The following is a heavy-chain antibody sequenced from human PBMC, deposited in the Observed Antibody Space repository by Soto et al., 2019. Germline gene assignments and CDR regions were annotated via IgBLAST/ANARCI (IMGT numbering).Heavy chain of an antibody. CDR1: GGSISSYY. J-gene: IGHJ6*02. V-gene: IGHV4-4*07. D-gene: IGHD3-10*01. CDR3: ARVRETGDYYGMDV. Sequence: ASETLSLTCTVSGGSISSYYWSWIRQPAGKGLEWIGRIYTSGSTNYNPSLRSRVTMSVDTSKNQFSLKLSSVTAADTAVYYCARVRETGDYYGMDVWGQGTTVTVSS. CDR2: IYTSGST.